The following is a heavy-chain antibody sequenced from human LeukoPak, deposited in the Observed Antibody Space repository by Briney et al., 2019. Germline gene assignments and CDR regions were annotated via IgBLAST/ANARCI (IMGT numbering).Heavy chain of an antibody. J-gene: IGHJ4*02. CDR2: IKVDGSEE. Sequence: GGSLRLSCAASGFIVSSNFMNWVRQAPGRGLEWVANIKVDGSEEYYTDSVEGRFTISRDNAKNSLYLQMNSLRAEDTAVYYCARGYWYYFDYWGQGTLVTVSS. D-gene: IGHD2-8*02. CDR3: ARGYWYYFDY. V-gene: IGHV3-7*01. CDR1: GFIVSSNF.